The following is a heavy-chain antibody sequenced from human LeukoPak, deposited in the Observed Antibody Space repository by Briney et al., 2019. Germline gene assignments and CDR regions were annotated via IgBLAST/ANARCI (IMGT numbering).Heavy chain of an antibody. J-gene: IGHJ3*01. CDR2: SSSTI. Sequence: SSSTIYYADSVKGRFTISRDNAKNSLYLQMNSLRAEDTAVYYCARGDTACWGQGTMVTVSS. V-gene: IGHV3-48*04. CDR3: ARGDTAC. D-gene: IGHD5-18*01.